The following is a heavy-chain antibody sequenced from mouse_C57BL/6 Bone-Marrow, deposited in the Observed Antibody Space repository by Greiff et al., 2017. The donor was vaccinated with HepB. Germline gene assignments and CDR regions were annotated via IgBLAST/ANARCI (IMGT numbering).Heavy chain of an antibody. J-gene: IGHJ3*01. CDR1: GYTFTSYW. CDR2: IHPNSGST. D-gene: IGHD2-4*01. Sequence: VQLQQPGAELVKPGASVKLSCKASGYTFTSYWMHWVKQRPGQGLEWIGMIHPNSGSTNYNEKFKSKATLTVDKSSSTAYMQLSSLTSEDSAVYYCARPYYDYGSAWFAYWGQGTLVTVSA. V-gene: IGHV1-64*01. CDR3: ARPYYDYGSAWFAY.